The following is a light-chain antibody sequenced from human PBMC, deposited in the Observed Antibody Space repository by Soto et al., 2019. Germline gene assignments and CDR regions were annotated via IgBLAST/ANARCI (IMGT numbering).Light chain of an antibody. CDR2: AAS. CDR1: QSVSRY. CDR3: QQRSDWPPT. V-gene: IGKV3-11*01. J-gene: IGKJ2*01. Sequence: EIVLTKSPATLSLSPGERATFSCRASQSVSRYLAWYQQKPCQASRLLIYAASNRATGVPARFSGSGSGTDFILTISRLEPEDFAVYYCQQRSDWPPTFGQGTKLEIK.